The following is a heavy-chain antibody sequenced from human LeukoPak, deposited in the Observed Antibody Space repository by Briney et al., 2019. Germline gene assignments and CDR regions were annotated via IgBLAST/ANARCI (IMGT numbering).Heavy chain of an antibody. CDR2: INSNSDTV. D-gene: IGHD3-22*01. J-gene: IGHJ4*02. CDR3: ARGYYYDSSGYYYY. Sequence: GGSLRFSCAASGFTFRSYGMNWARQAPGKGLEWISYINSNSDTVHYSNSVEGRFTISRDNSKNTLYLQMNSLRAEDTAVYYCARGYYYDSSGYYYYWGQGTLVTVSS. CDR1: GFTFRSYG. V-gene: IGHV3-48*04.